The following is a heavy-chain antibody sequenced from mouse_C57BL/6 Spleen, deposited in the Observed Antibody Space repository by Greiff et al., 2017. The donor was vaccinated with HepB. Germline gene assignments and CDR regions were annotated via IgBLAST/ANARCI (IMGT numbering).Heavy chain of an antibody. CDR2: ISYDGSN. J-gene: IGHJ4*01. CDR3: ARDHYDYLYAMDY. V-gene: IGHV3-6*01. CDR1: GYSITSGYY. D-gene: IGHD2-4*01. Sequence: ESGPGLVKPSQSLSLTCSVTGYSITSGYYWNWIRQFPGNKLEWMGYISYDGSNNYNPSLKNRISITRDTSKNQFFLKLNSVTTEDTATYYCARDHYDYLYAMDYWGQGTSVTVSS.